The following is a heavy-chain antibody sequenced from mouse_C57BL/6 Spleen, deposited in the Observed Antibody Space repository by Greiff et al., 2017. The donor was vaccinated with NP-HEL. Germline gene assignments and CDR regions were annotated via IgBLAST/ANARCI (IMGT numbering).Heavy chain of an antibody. CDR3: ARDGMDY. V-gene: IGHV3-6*01. CDR1: GYSITSGYY. Sequence: VQLQQSGPGLVKPSQSLSLTCSVTGYSITSGYYWNWIRQFPGNKLEWMGYISYDGSNNYNPSLKNRISITRDTSKNQFFLKLNSVTTEDTATYYCARDGMDYWGQGTSVTVSS. J-gene: IGHJ4*01. CDR2: ISYDGSN.